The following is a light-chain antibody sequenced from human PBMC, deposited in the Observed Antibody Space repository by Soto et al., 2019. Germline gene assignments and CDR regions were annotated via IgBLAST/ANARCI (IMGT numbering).Light chain of an antibody. J-gene: IGLJ1*01. Sequence: QSALTQPPSVSGSPGQSVTISCTGTSSDVGSYNRVSWYQQPPGTAPKLMIYEVSNRPSGVPDRFSGSKSGNTASLTTSGLQAEDDADYFCSSYTSSSTWVFGTGTKVTVL. CDR1: SSDVGSYNR. CDR2: EVS. V-gene: IGLV2-18*03. CDR3: SSYTSSSTWV.